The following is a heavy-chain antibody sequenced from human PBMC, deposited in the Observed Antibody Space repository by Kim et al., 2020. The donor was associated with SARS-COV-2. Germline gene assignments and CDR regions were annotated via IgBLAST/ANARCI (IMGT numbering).Heavy chain of an antibody. J-gene: IGHJ4*01. CDR3: AKDIISDYYDSSGFDY. CDR2: IRGSGGDT. Sequence: GGSLRLSCVASGFAFRNYAMSWVRQAPGKGLQWVSTIRGSGGDTFYEDSVQGRFIISRDNSNNILYLQMNGLGVDDTALYYCAKDIISDYYDSSGFDYWG. D-gene: IGHD3-22*01. CDR1: GFAFRNYA. V-gene: IGHV3-23*01.